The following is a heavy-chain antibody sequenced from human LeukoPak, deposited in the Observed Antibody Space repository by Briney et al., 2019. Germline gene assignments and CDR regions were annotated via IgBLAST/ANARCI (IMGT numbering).Heavy chain of an antibody. J-gene: IGHJ5*02. D-gene: IGHD2-2*01. CDR3: ARGYCSSTSCASTEVDP. CDR2: MNPNSGNT. Sequence: GASVKVSCKASGYTFTSYDINWVRQATGQGLEWMGWMNPNSGNTGYAQKFQGRVTMTRNTSISTAYMELSSLRSEDTAVYYCARGYCSSTSCASTEVDPWGQGTLVTVSS. CDR1: GYTFTSYD. V-gene: IGHV1-8*02.